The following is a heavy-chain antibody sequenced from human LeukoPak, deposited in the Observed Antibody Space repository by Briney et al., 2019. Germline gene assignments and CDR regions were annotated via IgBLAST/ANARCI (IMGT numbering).Heavy chain of an antibody. CDR3: AKDNRHSGWYIYYYYYYMDV. V-gene: IGHV3-9*01. CDR1: GFTFDDYA. D-gene: IGHD6-19*01. CDR2: ISWNGGNI. J-gene: IGHJ6*03. Sequence: GGSLRLSCAASGFTFDDYAMHWVRQAPGKGLEWVSGISWNGGNIGYADSVKGRFIISRDNSKNTLYLQMNSLRAEDTAVYYCAKDNRHSGWYIYYYYYYMDVWGKGTTVTISS.